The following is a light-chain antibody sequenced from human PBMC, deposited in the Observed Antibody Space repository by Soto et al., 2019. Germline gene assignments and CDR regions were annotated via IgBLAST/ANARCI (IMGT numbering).Light chain of an antibody. CDR2: RNN. Sequence: QSVLTQPPSASGTPGQRVTISCSGSSSNIGSNSVYWYQQLPGTAPKLLIYRNNQRPSGVPDRFSGSKSDTSASLAISGLRSEDEADYYCAAWDDSLSGYVFGTGTKLTVL. CDR1: SSNIGSNS. CDR3: AAWDDSLSGYV. J-gene: IGLJ1*01. V-gene: IGLV1-47*01.